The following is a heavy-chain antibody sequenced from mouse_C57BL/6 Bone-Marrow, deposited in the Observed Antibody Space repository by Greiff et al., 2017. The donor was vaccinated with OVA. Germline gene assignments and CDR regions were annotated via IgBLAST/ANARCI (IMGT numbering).Heavy chain of an antibody. CDR2: IYPGSGST. Sequence: QVQLQQSGAELVKPGASVKMSCKASGYTFTSYWITWVKQRPGQGLEWIGDIYPGSGSTNYNEKFKSKATLTVDTSSSTAYMQLSSLTSEDSAVYYCARDYGSPPWFAYWGQGTLVTVSA. V-gene: IGHV1-55*01. D-gene: IGHD1-1*01. J-gene: IGHJ3*01. CDR1: GYTFTSYW. CDR3: ARDYGSPPWFAY.